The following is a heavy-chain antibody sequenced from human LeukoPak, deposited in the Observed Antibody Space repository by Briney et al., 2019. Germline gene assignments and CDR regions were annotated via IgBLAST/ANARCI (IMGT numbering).Heavy chain of an antibody. CDR3: ARGRTWSQYRAFYY. D-gene: IGHD5-18*01. CDR2: INNSGST. V-gene: IGHV4-34*01. J-gene: IGHJ4*02. CDR1: GGSFSGDN. Sequence: SEALSLTCADYGGSFSGDNWSWIRQPPGKGLEWMWEINNSGSTNYDPSLKSRATISVDTSKNQFSLKLSSLTAADKAVYYCARGRTWSQYRAFYYWGQGTLVTVSS.